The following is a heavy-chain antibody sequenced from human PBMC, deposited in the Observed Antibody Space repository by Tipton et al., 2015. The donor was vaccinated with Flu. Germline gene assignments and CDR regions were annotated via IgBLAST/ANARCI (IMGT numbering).Heavy chain of an antibody. D-gene: IGHD2-2*02. V-gene: IGHV4-39*01. Sequence: TLSLTCTVSGGSVSSSSYYWGWIRQPPGKGLEWIGSIYYSGSTYYNPSLKSRVTISVDTSKNQFSLKLSSVTAADTAVYYCARHVRQLLYALTKWFGPWGQGTLVTVSS. CDR1: GGSVSSSSYY. J-gene: IGHJ5*02. CDR2: IYYSGST. CDR3: ARHVRQLLYALTKWFGP.